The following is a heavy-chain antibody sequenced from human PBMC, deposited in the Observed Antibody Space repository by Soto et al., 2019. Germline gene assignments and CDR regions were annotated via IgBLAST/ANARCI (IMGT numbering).Heavy chain of an antibody. CDR2: ISGSGGST. CDR3: AKDAGRFLEWLLPFDS. D-gene: IGHD3-3*01. Sequence: EVQLLESGGGVVQPGGSLRLSCAASGSTFSSYAMSWVRQAPGKGLEWVSVISGSGGSTHYVDSVKGRFTISRDNSKNTLYLQMNSLRAEDTAVYYCAKDAGRFLEWLLPFDSWGQASLVTVSS. J-gene: IGHJ4*02. CDR1: GSTFSSYA. V-gene: IGHV3-23*01.